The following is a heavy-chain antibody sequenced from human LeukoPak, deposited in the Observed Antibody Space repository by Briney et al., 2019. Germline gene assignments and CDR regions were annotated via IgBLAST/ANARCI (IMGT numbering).Heavy chain of an antibody. CDR1: GFTFSSYA. J-gene: IGHJ6*02. CDR2: ISGSGGST. CDR3: ARDTDGFESGYGYYYYHGMDV. Sequence: PGGSLRLSCAASGFTFSSYAMSWVRQAPGKGLEWVSAISGSGGSTYYADSVKGRFTISRDNAESSLYLQMNSLRAEDAAVYYCARDTDGFESGYGYYYYHGMDVWGQGTTVTVSS. V-gene: IGHV3-23*01. D-gene: IGHD3-3*01.